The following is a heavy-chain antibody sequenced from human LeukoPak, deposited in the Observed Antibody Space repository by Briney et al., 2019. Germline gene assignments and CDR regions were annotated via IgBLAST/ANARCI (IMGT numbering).Heavy chain of an antibody. D-gene: IGHD6-13*01. J-gene: IGHJ6*02. CDR2: IIPIFGTA. CDR1: GGTFSSYA. V-gene: IGHV1-69*13. CDR3: ARGSAGTSDYYYYGMDV. Sequence: SVKVSCKASGGTFSSYAISWVRQAPGQGLEWMGGIIPIFGTANYAQKFQGRVTITADESTSTAYMELSSLRSEDTAVYYCARGSAGTSDYYYYGMDVWGQGTTVTVSS.